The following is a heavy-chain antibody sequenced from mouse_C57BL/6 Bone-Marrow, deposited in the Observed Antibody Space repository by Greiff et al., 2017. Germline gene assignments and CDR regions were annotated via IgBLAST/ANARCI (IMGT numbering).Heavy chain of an antibody. CDR2: ISDGGSYT. CDR3: ARDYRDRGIDY. D-gene: IGHD3-1*01. V-gene: IGHV5-4*01. CDR1: GFTFSSYA. J-gene: IGHJ2*01. Sequence: EVKLVESGGGLVKPGGSLKLSCAASGFTFSSYAMSWVRQTPEKRLEWVATISDGGSYTYYPDNVKGRFTISRDNAKNNLYLQMSHLKSEDTAMYYCARDYRDRGIDYWGQGTTLTVSS.